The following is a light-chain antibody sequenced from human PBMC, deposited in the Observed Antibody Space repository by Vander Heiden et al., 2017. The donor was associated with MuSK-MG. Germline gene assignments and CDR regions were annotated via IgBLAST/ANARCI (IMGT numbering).Light chain of an antibody. CDR1: QDISNY. Sequence: DIQMTQSPSSLSASVGDRVTITCQASQDISNYLNWYQQKPGKAPKLLIYDASNLETGVPSRFSGSGSGTDFTFTISSLQPEDIATYYCQQDDNLRITFGQGTPLEIK. CDR3: QQDDNLRIT. CDR2: DAS. V-gene: IGKV1-33*01. J-gene: IGKJ5*01.